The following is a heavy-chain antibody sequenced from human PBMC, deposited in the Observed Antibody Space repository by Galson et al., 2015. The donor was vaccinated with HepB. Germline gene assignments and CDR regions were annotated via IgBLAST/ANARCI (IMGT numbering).Heavy chain of an antibody. CDR2: IWYDGSKK. CDR3: ARVGGGYGTFEYYFDY. J-gene: IGHJ4*02. D-gene: IGHD5-18*01. V-gene: IGHV3-33*01. Sequence: SLRLSCAASGFTFSTYGMHWVRQAPGKGLEWVAVIWYDGSKKYYADSVKGRFTISRDNSKKTLYLQMNSLRAEDTAVYYCARVGGGYGTFEYYFDYWGQGTLVTVPS. CDR1: GFTFSTYG.